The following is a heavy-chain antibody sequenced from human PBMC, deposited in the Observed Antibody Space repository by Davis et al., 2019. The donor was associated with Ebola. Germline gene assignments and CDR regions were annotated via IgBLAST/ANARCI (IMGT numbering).Heavy chain of an antibody. D-gene: IGHD3-22*01. CDR1: GGSFSGYY. Sequence: SETLSLTCAVYGGSFSGYYWSWIRQPPGKGLEWIGEINHSGSTNYNPSLKSRVTISVDTSKNQFSLKLSSVTAADTAVYYRARGRRITMIVVVRHWFDPWGQGTLVTVSS. V-gene: IGHV4-34*01. CDR3: ARGRRITMIVVVRHWFDP. J-gene: IGHJ5*02. CDR2: INHSGST.